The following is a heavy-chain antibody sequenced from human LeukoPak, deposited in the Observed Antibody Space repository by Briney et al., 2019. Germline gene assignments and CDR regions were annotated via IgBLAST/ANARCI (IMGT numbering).Heavy chain of an antibody. Sequence: SSETLSLTCTVSGGSVSSGSYYWSWIRQPPGKGLEWIGYIYYSGSTNYNPSLKSRVTISVDTSKNQFSLKLSSVTAADTAVYYCARDSFIHTAYRGSLNWFDPWGQGTLVTVSS. V-gene: IGHV4-61*01. CDR1: GGSVSSGSYY. CDR3: ARDSFIHTAYRGSLNWFDP. J-gene: IGHJ5*02. CDR2: IYYSGST. D-gene: IGHD5-12*01.